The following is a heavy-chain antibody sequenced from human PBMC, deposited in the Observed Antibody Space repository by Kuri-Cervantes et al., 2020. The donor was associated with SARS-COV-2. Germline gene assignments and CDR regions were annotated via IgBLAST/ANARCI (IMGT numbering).Heavy chain of an antibody. Sequence: GGSPRLSCAASGFTFSDYYMSWIRQAPGKGLEWVSYISSSGSTIYYADSVKGRFTISRDTSKNTLYLQMDSLRVDDTAVYYCARGRWELTPFDYWGQGTLVTVSS. J-gene: IGHJ4*02. CDR3: ARGRWELTPFDY. CDR1: GFTFSDYY. V-gene: IGHV3-11*04. D-gene: IGHD1-26*01. CDR2: ISSSGSTI.